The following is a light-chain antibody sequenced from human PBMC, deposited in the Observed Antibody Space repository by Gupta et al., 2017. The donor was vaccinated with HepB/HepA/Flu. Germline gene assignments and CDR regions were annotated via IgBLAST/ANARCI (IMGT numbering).Light chain of an antibody. CDR2: LVS. CDR3: MQDTQTPWT. V-gene: IGKV2-28*01. Sequence: DIVMTHSPLSLPVTPGEPASISCTSSQSLLHSNGYNYLEWYLHKPGQSPQLLIYLVSKRAGGVPDRCSGSGWGTDFTLKISRVEAEDVGFYYCMQDTQTPWTFGQGTKLDIK. CDR1: QSLLHSNGYNY. J-gene: IGKJ2*01.